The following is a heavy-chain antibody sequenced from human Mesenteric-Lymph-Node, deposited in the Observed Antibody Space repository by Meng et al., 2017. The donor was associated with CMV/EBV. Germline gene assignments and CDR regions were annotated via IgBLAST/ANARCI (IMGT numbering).Heavy chain of an antibody. V-gene: IGHV4-4*02. CDR1: GASVSSSFW. CDR3: AREDCRTTNCGFDR. Sequence: VSGASVSSSFWWSWVRQSPGKRLEWIGEMFHSGNTNYNPSLKNRVTISVDKSKNQFSLKLTSVTAADTAMYYCAREDCRTTNCGFDRWGQGTLVTVSS. J-gene: IGHJ4*02. D-gene: IGHD2-2*01. CDR2: MFHSGNT.